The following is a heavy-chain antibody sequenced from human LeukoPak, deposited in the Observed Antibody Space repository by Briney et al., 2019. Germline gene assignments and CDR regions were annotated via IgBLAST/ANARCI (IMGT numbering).Heavy chain of an antibody. CDR2: ISSSSSYI. V-gene: IGHV3-21*01. D-gene: IGHD6-19*01. J-gene: IGHJ4*02. CDR3: ARDHSSGWAADFDY. Sequence: GSLRLSCAASGFTFSSYSMNWVRRAPGKGLEWVSSISSSSSYIYYADSVKGRFTISRDNAKNSLYLQMNSLRAEDTAVYYCARDHSSGWAADFDYWGQGTLVTVSS. CDR1: GFTFSSYS.